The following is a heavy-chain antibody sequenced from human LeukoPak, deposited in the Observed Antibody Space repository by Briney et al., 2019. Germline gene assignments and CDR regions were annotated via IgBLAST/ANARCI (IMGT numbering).Heavy chain of an antibody. CDR3: ARYVGPNIAVAGADY. CDR1: GFTFSSYE. Sequence: GGSLRLSCAASGFTFSSYEMNWVREATGKGLEGLSYISSRGSTINKATSVPGRFTISRYNAKNSRYLQMSSLRAEDTAVYYCARYVGPNIAVAGADYWGQGTLVTVSA. D-gene: IGHD6-19*01. J-gene: IGHJ4*02. V-gene: IGHV3-48*03. CDR2: ISSRGSTI.